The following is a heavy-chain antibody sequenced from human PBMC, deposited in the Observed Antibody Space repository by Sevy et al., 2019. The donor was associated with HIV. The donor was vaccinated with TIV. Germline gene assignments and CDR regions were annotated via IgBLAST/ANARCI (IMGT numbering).Heavy chain of an antibody. V-gene: IGHV3-23*01. J-gene: IGHJ4*02. CDR1: RFTFSTYA. D-gene: IGHD3-22*01. CDR2: ITGSGGTT. CDR3: AKEAPGYNYDTSGSFDY. Sequence: GGSLRLSCAASRFTFSTYAMSWVRQAPGKGLEWVSAITGSGGTTYDVDSVRGRFTISRDNSKSTLFLQMNSLTAEDTAVYYCAKEAPGYNYDTSGSFDYWGQGILVTVSS.